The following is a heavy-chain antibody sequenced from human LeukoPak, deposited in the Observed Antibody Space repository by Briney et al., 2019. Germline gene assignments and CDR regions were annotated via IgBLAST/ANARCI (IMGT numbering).Heavy chain of an antibody. CDR3: ARWWYSGKCWTGKDYLEY. CDR1: GFTFNNYC. CDR2: ISHDGSNK. Sequence: GGSRRLSCAASGFTFNNYCMRWVRQAPGKGLEWVAVISHDGSNKYYADSVKGRFTISRDNSKNTLYLQMDSLRAEDTAVYYCARWWYSGKCWTGKDYLEYWGEGALVTVSS. J-gene: IGHJ4*02. D-gene: IGHD1-26*01. V-gene: IGHV3-30*03.